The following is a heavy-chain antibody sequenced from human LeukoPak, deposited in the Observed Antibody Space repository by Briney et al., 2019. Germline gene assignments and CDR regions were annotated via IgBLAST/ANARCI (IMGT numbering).Heavy chain of an antibody. Sequence: PSETLSLTCAVYGGSFSGYYWSWIRQPPGKGLEWIGEINYSGSTSYNASLMSRVTISVDTSKNQFSLKLSSVTAADTAVYYCARRDYYDSSGPHFDYYFDYWGQGTLVTVSS. CDR2: INYSGST. CDR3: ARRDYYDSSGPHFDYYFDY. V-gene: IGHV4-34*01. D-gene: IGHD3-22*01. J-gene: IGHJ4*02. CDR1: GGSFSGYY.